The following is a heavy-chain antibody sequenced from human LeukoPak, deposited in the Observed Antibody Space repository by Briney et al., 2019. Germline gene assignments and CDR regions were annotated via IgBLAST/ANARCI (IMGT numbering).Heavy chain of an antibody. CDR3: APHGGGTIRLGAFDI. CDR1: GYTFTGYW. CDR2: ISPSGGST. V-gene: IGHV1-46*01. D-gene: IGHD3-3*01. J-gene: IGHJ3*02. Sequence: ASVKVSCKAFGYTFTGYWMHWVRQAPGQGPGWMGVISPSGGSTIYAQKFKGRVTLTRDMSTSTDYLELSSLRSDDTAVYYCAPHGGGTIRLGAFDIWGQGTMVTVSS.